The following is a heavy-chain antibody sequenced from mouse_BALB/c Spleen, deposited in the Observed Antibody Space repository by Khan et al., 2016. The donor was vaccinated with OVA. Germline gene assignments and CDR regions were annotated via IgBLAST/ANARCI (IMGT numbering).Heavy chain of an antibody. CDR1: GYTFTSYT. Sequence: QVQLKQSGAELARPGASVKMSCKASGYTFTSYTIHWIKKRPGQGLEWIGYINPSNGYTNYNQKFKDKATLTTDKSSTTAYRQLSSRTSDDSSVYNGVRDGAYHRNDGWFAYWGQGTLVTVAA. D-gene: IGHD2-14*01. CDR3: VRDGAYHRNDGWFAY. J-gene: IGHJ3*01. CDR2: INPSNGYT. V-gene: IGHV1-4*01.